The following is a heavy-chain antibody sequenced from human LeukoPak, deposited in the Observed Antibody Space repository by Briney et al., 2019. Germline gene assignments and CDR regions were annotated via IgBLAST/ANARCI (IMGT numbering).Heavy chain of an antibody. CDR2: ISSSSSTI. Sequence: GGSLRLSCAAPGFTFSSYGMTWVRQAPGPGLEGVSYISSSSSTIYYADSVKGRFTISIDNAKNTLYLQLNSLRAEDTAVYYCARSKGASYYDILTGYSPSEQIGFDIWGQGTMVTVSS. CDR1: GFTFSSYG. D-gene: IGHD3-9*01. V-gene: IGHV3-48*01. J-gene: IGHJ3*02. CDR3: ARSKGASYYDILTGYSPSEQIGFDI.